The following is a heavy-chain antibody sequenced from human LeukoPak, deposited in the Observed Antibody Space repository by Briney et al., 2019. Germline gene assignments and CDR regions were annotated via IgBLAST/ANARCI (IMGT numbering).Heavy chain of an antibody. CDR3: ARVLMVQQNWFDP. CDR2: ISSSSSTI. Sequence: GGSLRLSCAASGFTFSSYSMNWVRQAPGKGLEWVSYISSSSSTIYYADSLKGRFTISRDNAKNSLYLQMNRLRAEDTAVYYCARVLMVQQNWFDPWGQGTLVTVSS. CDR1: GFTFSSYS. D-gene: IGHD2-8*01. J-gene: IGHJ5*02. V-gene: IGHV3-48*04.